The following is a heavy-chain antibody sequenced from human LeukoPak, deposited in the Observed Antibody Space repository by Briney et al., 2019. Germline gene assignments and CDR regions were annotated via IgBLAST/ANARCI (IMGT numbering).Heavy chain of an antibody. CDR2: ISGSGGST. J-gene: IGHJ4*02. V-gene: IGHV3-23*01. D-gene: IGHD5-18*01. Sequence: GGSLRLSCAASGFTFSSYAMSWVRQAPGKGLEWVSAISGSGGSTYYADSVKGRSTISRDNSKNTLYLQMNSLRAEDTAVYYCAKGSRGYSYGFYYWGQGTLVTVSS. CDR3: AKGSRGYSYGFYY. CDR1: GFTFSSYA.